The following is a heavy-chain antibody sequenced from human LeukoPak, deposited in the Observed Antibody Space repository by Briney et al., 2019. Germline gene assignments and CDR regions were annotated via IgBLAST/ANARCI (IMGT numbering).Heavy chain of an antibody. CDR2: IYYSGST. J-gene: IGHJ2*01. CDR1: GGSVSSGSYY. V-gene: IGHV4-61*01. CDR3: ARGGKAAVRFDL. Sequence: PSETLSLTCTVSGGSVSSGSYYWSWIRQPPGKGLEWIGYIYYSGSTNYNPSLKSRVTISVDTSKNQFSLKLSSVTAADTAVYYCARGGKAAVRFDLWGRGTLVTVSS. D-gene: IGHD2-15*01.